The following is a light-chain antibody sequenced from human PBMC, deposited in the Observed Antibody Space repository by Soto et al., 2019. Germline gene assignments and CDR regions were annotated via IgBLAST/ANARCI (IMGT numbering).Light chain of an antibody. J-gene: IGKJ2*01. CDR3: MQALQTPMFT. V-gene: IGKV2-28*01. Sequence: DLVLTQSPAPLPVTPGEPASISCRSSQSLLHSNGYNYLDWYLQKPGQSPQLLIYLGSTRASGVPDRFSGSGSGTDFTLKISRVEAGDVGVYYCMQALQTPMFTFGQGTKLQI. CDR1: QSLLHSNGYNY. CDR2: LGS.